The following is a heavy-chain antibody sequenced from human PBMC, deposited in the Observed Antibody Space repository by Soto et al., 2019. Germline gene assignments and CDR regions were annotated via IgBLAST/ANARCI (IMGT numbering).Heavy chain of an antibody. D-gene: IGHD5-12*01. CDR2: IRNDIYDETT. CDR3: TRGRDGYNPYYFLY. V-gene: IGHV3-49*04. Sequence: GGSLRLSRTASGFTFGDYAINWVRQVPGKGLEWLGFIRNDIYDETTEYAASVKGRIIISRDDSKSMAYLQMDSLKTEDTGVYYCTRGRDGYNPYYFLYWGQGALVTVSS. CDR1: GFTFGDYA. J-gene: IGHJ4*02.